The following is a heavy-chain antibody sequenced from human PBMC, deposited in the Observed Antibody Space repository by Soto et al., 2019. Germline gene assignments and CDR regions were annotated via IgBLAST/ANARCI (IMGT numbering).Heavy chain of an antibody. CDR3: ARARNYGDYFDY. Sequence: QVQLVQSGAEVKKPGASVKVSCKASGYTFTTYGISWVRQAPGQGLEWMGRISGYNGNTNYAQHLQGRVTMTTATSTSTAYMELRSLRSDDTAVYYCARARNYGDYFDYWGQGTLVTVSS. CDR1: GYTFTTYG. V-gene: IGHV1-18*01. J-gene: IGHJ4*02. CDR2: ISGYNGNT. D-gene: IGHD4-17*01.